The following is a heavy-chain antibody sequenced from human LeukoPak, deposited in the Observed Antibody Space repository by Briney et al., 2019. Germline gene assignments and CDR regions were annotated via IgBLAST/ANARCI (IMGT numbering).Heavy chain of an antibody. Sequence: ASVKVSCKASGYTFTGYYMHWVRQAPGQGLEWMGRINPNSGGTNYAQKFQGRVTMTRDTSISTAYMELSRLRSDDTAVYYCARNNYDIFTGYLPFDYWGQGTLVTVSS. D-gene: IGHD3-9*01. V-gene: IGHV1-2*06. J-gene: IGHJ4*02. CDR3: ARNNYDIFTGYLPFDY. CDR1: GYTFTGYY. CDR2: INPNSGGT.